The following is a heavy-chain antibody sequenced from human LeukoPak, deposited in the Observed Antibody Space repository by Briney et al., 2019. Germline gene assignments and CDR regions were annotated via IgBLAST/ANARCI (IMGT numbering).Heavy chain of an antibody. J-gene: IGHJ3*02. V-gene: IGHV4-4*07. CDR3: ARNGIVTDAFDI. CDR1: GGSISSYY. CDR2: IYTSGST. Sequence: SETLSLTCTVSGGSISSYYWSWIRQPAGTGLEWIGRIYTSGSTNYNPSLKSRVTMSVDTSKNQFSLKLSSVTAADTAVYYCARNGIVTDAFDIWGQGTMVTVSS. D-gene: IGHD3-22*01.